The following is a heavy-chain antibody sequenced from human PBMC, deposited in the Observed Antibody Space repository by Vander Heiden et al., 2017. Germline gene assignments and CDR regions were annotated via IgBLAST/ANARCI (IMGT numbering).Heavy chain of an antibody. J-gene: IGHJ4*02. CDR1: GFTFSDYY. CDR2: ISSSGSTI. Sequence: QVQLVESGGGLVKPGGSVRLSCAVSGFTFSDYYMTWIRQAPGKGLEWISYISSSGSTIYYADSVEGRFTISRDNARNSMYLQMNSLRAEDTAVYYCAVEMDTTWGWGQGTLVTVSS. D-gene: IGHD5-18*01. CDR3: AVEMDTTWG. V-gene: IGHV3-11*01.